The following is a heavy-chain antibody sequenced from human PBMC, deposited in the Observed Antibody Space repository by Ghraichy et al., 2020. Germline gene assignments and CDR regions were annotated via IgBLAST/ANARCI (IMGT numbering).Heavy chain of an antibody. CDR1: GGVSISSSGYY. Sequence: TLSLTCIVSGGVSISSSGYYWGWIRQPPGKGLEWIGSIYYSGNTYYNPSLKSRVSISIHTSENQFSLKLNSVTAADTAVYYCATRVGAVVDYWGQGTLVTVSS. D-gene: IGHD1-26*01. V-gene: IGHV4-39*01. CDR3: ATRVGAVVDY. J-gene: IGHJ4*02. CDR2: IYYSGNT.